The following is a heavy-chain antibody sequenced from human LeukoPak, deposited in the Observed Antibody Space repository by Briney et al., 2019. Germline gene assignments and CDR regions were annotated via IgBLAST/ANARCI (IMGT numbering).Heavy chain of an antibody. CDR1: GGSISSYY. D-gene: IGHD2-15*01. V-gene: IGHV4-59*12. CDR3: ARGRGGGGSSNNWFDP. CDR2: IYYSGTT. Sequence: ETLSLTCTVSGGSISSYYWSWIRQPPGKGLEWIGYIYYSGTTNYNPSLKSRVTISVDTSKNQFSLNLISVTAADTAVYFCARGRGGGGSSNNWFDPWGQGTLVTVSS. J-gene: IGHJ5*02.